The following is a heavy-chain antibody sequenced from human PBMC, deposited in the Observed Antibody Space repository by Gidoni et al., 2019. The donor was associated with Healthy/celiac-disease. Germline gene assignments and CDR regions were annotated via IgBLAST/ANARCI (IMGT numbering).Heavy chain of an antibody. CDR3: AKDLADFYDSSAPIWY. CDR1: GFIFSSYA. V-gene: IGHV3-23*04. Sequence: EVPLVESGGGLVQPGGSLRLSCVASGFIFSSYAMRWVRQAPGKGLDWVSTIRGSGGSTYYADSVKGRFTISRDNSKNTLYLQMNSLRAEDTAVYYCAKDLADFYDSSAPIWYWGQGILVTVSS. D-gene: IGHD3-22*01. CDR2: IRGSGGST. J-gene: IGHJ4*02.